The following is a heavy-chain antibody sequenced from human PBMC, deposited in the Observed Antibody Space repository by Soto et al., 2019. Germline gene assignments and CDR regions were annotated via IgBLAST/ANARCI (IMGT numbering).Heavy chain of an antibody. V-gene: IGHV3-9*01. CDR1: GFTFDDYA. CDR2: ISWNSGSI. Sequence: EVQLVESGGGLVQPGRSLRLSCAASGFTFDDYAMHWVRQAPGKGLAWVSGISWNSGSIGYADSVKGRFTISRDNAKNSLYLQMNSLRAEDTALYYCAKPRAGIVATIWGVSAFDIWGQGTMVTVSS. J-gene: IGHJ3*02. CDR3: AKPRAGIVATIWGVSAFDI. D-gene: IGHD5-12*01.